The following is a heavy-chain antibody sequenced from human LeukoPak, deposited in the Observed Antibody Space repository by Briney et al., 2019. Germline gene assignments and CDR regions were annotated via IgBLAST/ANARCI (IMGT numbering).Heavy chain of an antibody. V-gene: IGHV1-69*01. Sequence: ATVKVSCKASGYTFSDYFIHWVRQAPGQGLEWMGGIIPIFGTANYAQKFQGRVTITADESTSTAYMELSSLRSEDTAVYYCARDFISGAARLFDYWGQGTLVTVSS. CDR3: ARDFISGAARLFDY. J-gene: IGHJ4*02. CDR1: GYTFSDYF. CDR2: IIPIFGTA. D-gene: IGHD6-6*01.